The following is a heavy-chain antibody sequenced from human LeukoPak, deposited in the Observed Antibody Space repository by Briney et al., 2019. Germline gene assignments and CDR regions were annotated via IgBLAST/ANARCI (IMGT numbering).Heavy chain of an antibody. V-gene: IGHV4-39*07. CDR3: ARVTPPYYYGSGSSGDY. CDR1: GDSISSGSFY. CDR2: IYYSGST. Sequence: PSETLSLTCTVSGDSISSGSFYWGWIRQPPGKGLEWIGSIYYSGSTNYNPSLKSRVTISVDTSKNQFSLKLSSVTAADTAVYYCARVTPPYYYGSGSSGDYWGQGTLVTVSS. D-gene: IGHD3-10*01. J-gene: IGHJ4*02.